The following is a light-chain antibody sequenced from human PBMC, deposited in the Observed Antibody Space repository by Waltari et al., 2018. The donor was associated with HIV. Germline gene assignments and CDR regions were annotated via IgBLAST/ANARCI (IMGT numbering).Light chain of an antibody. CDR2: AND. CDR1: SSNIGTGYG. CDR3: QSYDSSLSGWV. Sequence: QSVLTQPPSVSGAPGQRVTISCTGSSSNIGTGYGVNWYQQLPGTVPKVLISANDNRPSGVPDRFSGSKSGTSASLAITGLQAEDEADYYCQSYDSSLSGWVFGGGTKLTVL. V-gene: IGLV1-40*01. J-gene: IGLJ3*02.